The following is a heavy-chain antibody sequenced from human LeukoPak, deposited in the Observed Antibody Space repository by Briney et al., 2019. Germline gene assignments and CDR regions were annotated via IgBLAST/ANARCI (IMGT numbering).Heavy chain of an antibody. Sequence: GGSLRLSCSASGFTFSSYAMHWVRQAPGKGLEYVSAISSNGGSTYYADSVKGRFTISRDNSKNTLYLHMSSLRAEDTAVYYCALSREYHPLDGMDVWGQGTTVTVSS. D-gene: IGHD2-2*01. J-gene: IGHJ6*02. CDR3: ALSREYHPLDGMDV. V-gene: IGHV3-64D*06. CDR1: GFTFSSYA. CDR2: ISSNGGST.